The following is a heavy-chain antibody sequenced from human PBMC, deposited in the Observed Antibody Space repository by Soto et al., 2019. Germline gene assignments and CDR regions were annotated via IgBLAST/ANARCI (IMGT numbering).Heavy chain of an antibody. CDR2: ISWDGGST. V-gene: IGHV3-43*01. CDR1: GFTFDDYT. CDR3: AKGVGSSWYYYYYYGMDV. J-gene: IGHJ6*02. D-gene: IGHD6-13*01. Sequence: EVQLVESGGVVVQPGGSLRLSCAASGFTFDDYTMHWVRQAPGKGLEWVSLISWDGGSTYYADSVKGRFTISRDNSKNSLYLQMNNLRTEDTALYYCAKGVGSSWYYYYYYGMDVWGQGTTVTVSS.